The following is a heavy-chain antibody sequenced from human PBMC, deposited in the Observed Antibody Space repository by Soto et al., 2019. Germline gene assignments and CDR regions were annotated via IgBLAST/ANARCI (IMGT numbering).Heavy chain of an antibody. CDR1: GFTFEDYA. Sequence: EVQLVESGGGLVQPGRSLRLSCEVSGFTFEDYAMHWVRQAPGKGLEWVSGISWNSGSIGYADSVKGRFTISRDNAKNSLYLQMNSLRAEDTALYYCAGGGAQWLPFQHWGQGTLVTVSS. D-gene: IGHD6-19*01. CDR2: ISWNSGSI. CDR3: AGGGAQWLPFQH. V-gene: IGHV3-9*01. J-gene: IGHJ1*01.